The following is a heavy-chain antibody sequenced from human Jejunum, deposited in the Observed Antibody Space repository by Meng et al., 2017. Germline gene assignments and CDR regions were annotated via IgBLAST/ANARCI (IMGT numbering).Heavy chain of an antibody. D-gene: IGHD6-19*01. V-gene: IGHV4-59*01. Sequence: SETLSLTCTVSGGSISNDYWSWLRQPPGKGPEWLAYIYYTGKTNYNPSLKSRLTISIDTSKNQFSLKLNTVTAADTAVYYCARGAGWYPSWGQGTLVTASS. J-gene: IGHJ5*02. CDR1: GGSISNDY. CDR3: ARGAGWYPS. CDR2: IYYTGKT.